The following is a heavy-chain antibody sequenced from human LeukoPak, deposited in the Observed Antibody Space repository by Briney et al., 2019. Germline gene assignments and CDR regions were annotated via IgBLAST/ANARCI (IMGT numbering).Heavy chain of an antibody. CDR1: GFTFSDYY. Sequence: KSGGSLRLSCAASGFTFSDYYMSWIRQAPGKGLEWVSYISSSGSTIYYADSVKGRFTISRDNAKNSLYLQMNSLRAEDTAVYYCAREKRDGYNYWGIDYWGQGTLVTVSS. V-gene: IGHV3-11*01. D-gene: IGHD5-24*01. J-gene: IGHJ4*02. CDR2: ISSSGSTI. CDR3: AREKRDGYNYWGIDY.